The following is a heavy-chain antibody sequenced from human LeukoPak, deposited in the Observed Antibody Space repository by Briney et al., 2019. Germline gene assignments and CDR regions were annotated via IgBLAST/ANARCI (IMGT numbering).Heavy chain of an antibody. CDR1: GFTFSSYS. CDR3: AKESRSGSYWDYFDY. D-gene: IGHD3-10*01. J-gene: IGHJ4*02. V-gene: IGHV3-74*01. Sequence: GGSLRLSCVASGFTFSSYSMNWVRQAPGKGLVWVSRINSDGSSTNYADSVKGRFTISRDNSKNTLYLQMNSLRAEDTAVYYCAKESRSGSYWDYFDYWGQGTLVTVSS. CDR2: INSDGSST.